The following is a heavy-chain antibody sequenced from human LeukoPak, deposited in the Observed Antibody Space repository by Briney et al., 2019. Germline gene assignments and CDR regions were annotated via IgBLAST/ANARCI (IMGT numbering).Heavy chain of an antibody. Sequence: HAGGSLRLSCAASGFTFSSYAMSWVRQAPGKGLEWVSAIRGSGGSTYYADSVKGRFTISRDNSKNTLYLQMNSLRAEDTAVYYCAKAETYYYDSSGYYLPPRVDYFDYWGQGTLVTVSS. CDR3: AKAETYYYDSSGYYLPPRVDYFDY. D-gene: IGHD3-22*01. V-gene: IGHV3-23*01. CDR2: IRGSGGST. CDR1: GFTFSSYA. J-gene: IGHJ4*02.